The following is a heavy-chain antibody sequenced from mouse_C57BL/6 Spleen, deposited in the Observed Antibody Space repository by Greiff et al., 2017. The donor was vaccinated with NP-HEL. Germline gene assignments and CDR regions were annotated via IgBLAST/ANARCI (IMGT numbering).Heavy chain of an antibody. D-gene: IGHD1-1*01. CDR2: IYPGDGDT. J-gene: IGHJ1*03. CDR3: ARSFITTVVVRYFDV. CDR1: GYAFSSSW. V-gene: IGHV1-82*01. Sequence: QVQLQQSGPELVKPGASVKISCKASGYAFSSSWMNWVKQRPGKGLEWIGRIYPGDGDTNYNGKFKGKATLTADKSSSTAYMQLSSLTSEDSAVYFCARSFITTVVVRYFDVWGTGTTVTVSS.